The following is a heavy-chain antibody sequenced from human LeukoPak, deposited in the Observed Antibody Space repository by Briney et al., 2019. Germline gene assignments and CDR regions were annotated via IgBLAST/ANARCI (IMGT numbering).Heavy chain of an antibody. CDR1: GYTFTSYA. Sequence: GASVKVSCKASGYTFTSYAMHWVRQAPGQRLEWMGWINAGNGNTKYSQKFQGRVTITRDTSASTAYMELSSLRSEDTAVYYCARLNPYCSSTSCWFDYWGQGTLVTVSS. CDR3: ARLNPYCSSTSCWFDY. D-gene: IGHD2-2*01. CDR2: INAGNGNT. J-gene: IGHJ4*02. V-gene: IGHV1-3*01.